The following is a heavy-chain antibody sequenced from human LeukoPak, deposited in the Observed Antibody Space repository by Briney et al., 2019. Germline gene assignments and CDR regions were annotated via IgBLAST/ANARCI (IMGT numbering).Heavy chain of an antibody. Sequence: ASVKVSCKASGYTFTGYYLHWVRQPPGQGLEWMGWINPNSGGKNYAQKFQGRVTMTRDTSIRTAYMEWSRLGSDDTAVYYSAREQVVVVPAAMLYYYGMDVWGQGTTVTVSS. CDR2: INPNSGGK. D-gene: IGHD2-2*01. V-gene: IGHV1-2*02. CDR1: GYTFTGYY. J-gene: IGHJ6*02. CDR3: AREQVVVVPAAMLYYYGMDV.